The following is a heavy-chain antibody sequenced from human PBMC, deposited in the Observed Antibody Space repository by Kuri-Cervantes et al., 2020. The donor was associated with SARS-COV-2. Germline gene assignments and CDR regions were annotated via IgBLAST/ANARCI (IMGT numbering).Heavy chain of an antibody. CDR3: GKVSWLQLWHRYSDS. CDR2: IYYSGST. J-gene: IGHJ4*02. Sequence: SETLSLTCAVSGYSISSGYYWGWIRQPPGKGLEWIGSIYYSGSTYYNPSLKSRVTISVDTSNNQVSLRLTSATAADTAVYYCGKVSWLQLWHRYSDSWGQGTLVTVSS. V-gene: IGHV4-38-2*01. D-gene: IGHD5-24*01. CDR1: GYSISSGYY.